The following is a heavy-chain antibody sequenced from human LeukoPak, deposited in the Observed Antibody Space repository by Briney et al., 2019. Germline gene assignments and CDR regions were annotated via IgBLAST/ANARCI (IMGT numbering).Heavy chain of an antibody. J-gene: IGHJ4*02. D-gene: IGHD1-26*01. V-gene: IGHV3-23*01. CDR2: ISGSGGST. Sequence: GGSLRLSCAASGCTFSSYAMSWVRQAPGKGLEWVSAISGSGGSTYYADSVKGRFTISRDNSKNTLYLQMNSLRAEDTAVYYCAKDESLRSSGSYPYYFDYWGQGTLVTVSS. CDR1: GCTFSSYA. CDR3: AKDESLRSSGSYPYYFDY.